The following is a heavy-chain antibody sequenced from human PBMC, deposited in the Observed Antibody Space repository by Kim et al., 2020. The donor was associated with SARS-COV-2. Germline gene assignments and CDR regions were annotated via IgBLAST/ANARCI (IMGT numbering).Heavy chain of an antibody. V-gene: IGHV3-53*01. J-gene: IGHJ6*02. CDR3: ARDSRLYDILTEDYYYGMDV. D-gene: IGHD3-9*01. CDR2: IYSGGST. Sequence: GGSLRLSCAASGFTVSSNYMSWVRQAPGKGLEWVSVIYSGGSTYYADSVKGRFTISRDNSKNTLYLQMNSLRAEDTAVYYCARDSRLYDILTEDYYYGMDVWGQGTTVTVSS. CDR1: GFTVSSNY.